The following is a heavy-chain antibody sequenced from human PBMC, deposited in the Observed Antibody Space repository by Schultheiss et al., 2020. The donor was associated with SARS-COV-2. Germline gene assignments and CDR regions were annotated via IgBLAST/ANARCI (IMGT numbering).Heavy chain of an antibody. CDR3: ARLQAVVATIAFDI. J-gene: IGHJ3*02. Sequence: SETLSLTCTVSGGSISSYYWSWIRQPPGKGLEWIGSIYYSGSTYYNPSLKSRVTISVDTSKNQFSLKLSSVTAADTAVYYCARLQAVVATIAFDIWGQGTMVTVSS. V-gene: IGHV4-59*05. CDR2: IYYSGST. D-gene: IGHD5-12*01. CDR1: GGSISSYY.